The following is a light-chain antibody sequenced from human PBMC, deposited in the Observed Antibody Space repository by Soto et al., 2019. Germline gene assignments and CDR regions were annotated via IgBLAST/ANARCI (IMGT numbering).Light chain of an antibody. J-gene: IGLJ2*01. CDR1: SSDVGGYNY. CDR3: NSYTSSTTLV. CDR2: EVS. V-gene: IGLV2-14*01. Sequence: QSVLTQPASVSGSPGQSITISCSGTSSDVGGYNYVSGYQHHPGKAPKLIIYEVSNRPSGVSNRFSGSKSGNTASLTISGLLAEDEADYYCNSYTSSTTLVFGGGTQLTVL.